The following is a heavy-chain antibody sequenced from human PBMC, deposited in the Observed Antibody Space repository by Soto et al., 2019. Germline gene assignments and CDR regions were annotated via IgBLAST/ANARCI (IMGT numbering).Heavy chain of an antibody. CDR3: AHLTITYGGVIGLDAFDT. J-gene: IGHJ3*02. Sequence: GSGPTLVNPTETLTLTCTFSGFSLIPVGVGVGWIRQPPGKALEWVAVIYWDNDKRYNPSLNSRLSVTKDTSRNQVVLTMTNMDTVDTGTYFCAHLTITYGGVIGLDAFDTWGQGTMVTVSS. V-gene: IGHV2-5*02. D-gene: IGHD3-16*02. CDR2: IYWDNDK. CDR1: GFSLIPVGVG.